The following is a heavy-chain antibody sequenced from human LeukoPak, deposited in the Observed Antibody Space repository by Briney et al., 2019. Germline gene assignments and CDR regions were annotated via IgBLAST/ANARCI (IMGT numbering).Heavy chain of an antibody. Sequence: GESLKTSCKVSGYIFTTYWIGWVRQMPGKGLEWMGIIYPDDSETRYSPSFQGQVTISADKSLSTAFLQWSSLQASDTAMYYCARHRFYSNGWSPFDYWGQGTLVTVSP. CDR2: IYPDDSET. D-gene: IGHD6-19*01. CDR3: ARHRFYSNGWSPFDY. J-gene: IGHJ4*02. CDR1: GYIFTTYW. V-gene: IGHV5-51*01.